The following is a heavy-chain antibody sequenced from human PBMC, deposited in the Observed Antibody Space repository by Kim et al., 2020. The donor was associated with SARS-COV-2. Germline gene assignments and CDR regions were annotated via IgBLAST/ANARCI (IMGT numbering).Heavy chain of an antibody. CDR3: AKDQSGNYYYYCGMDV. CDR2: ISGGGDTI. CDR1: GFRFSSHA. J-gene: IGHJ6*01. V-gene: IGHV3-23*01. D-gene: IGHD1-26*01. Sequence: GGSLRLSCVASGFRFSSHAMTWVRQAPGKGLERVSIISGGGDTIYYADSVKGRFTVSRDNSKNTLYLQMNSLRAEDTALYFCAKDQSGNYYYYCGMDVWGPGTTVTVSS.